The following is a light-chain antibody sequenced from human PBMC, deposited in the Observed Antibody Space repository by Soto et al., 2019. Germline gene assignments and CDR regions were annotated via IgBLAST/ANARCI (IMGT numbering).Light chain of an antibody. V-gene: IGKV1-39*01. CDR1: QSISNY. CDR2: TVS. Sequence: QIGRAPCWVSASISDIAAILRMASQSISNYLNWYQQKPGKAPNLLLHTVSRLQSGVPSRFSGSGSGTNFSLTISSLQPEDVSTYNCQQNYNLPHTFGEGTKVDIK. J-gene: IGKJ4*02. CDR3: QQNYNLPHT.